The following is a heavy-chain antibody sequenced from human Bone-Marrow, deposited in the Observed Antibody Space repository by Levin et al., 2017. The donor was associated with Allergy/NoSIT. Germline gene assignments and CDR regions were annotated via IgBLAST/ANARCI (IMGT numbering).Heavy chain of an antibody. CDR3: TVGPSGVRS. CDR2: IYSRGGT. Sequence: PGGSLSLSCAASGFTVSNNYMSWVRQAPGKGLEWVSLIYSRGGTNYADSVKGRFTISRDSSKNTLYLQMNSLRADDTAVYYCTVGPSGVRSWGQGSLVTVSS. V-gene: IGHV3-53*01. J-gene: IGHJ4*02. D-gene: IGHD1-26*01. CDR1: GFTVSNNY.